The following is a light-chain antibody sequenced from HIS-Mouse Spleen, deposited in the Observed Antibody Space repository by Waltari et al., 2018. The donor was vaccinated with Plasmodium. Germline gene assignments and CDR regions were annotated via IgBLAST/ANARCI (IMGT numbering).Light chain of an antibody. CDR2: EGS. Sequence: QSALTQPASVSGSPGQSITISCTGTSSDVGSYNLVPWYQQHPGKAPKLMIYEGSKRPAVVSKRFSVSKSGNTACLTISGLQAEYESDYYCCSYASSSTFVFGVGTKLTVL. CDR3: CSYASSSTFV. J-gene: IGLJ3*02. CDR1: SSDVGSYNL. V-gene: IGLV2-23*03.